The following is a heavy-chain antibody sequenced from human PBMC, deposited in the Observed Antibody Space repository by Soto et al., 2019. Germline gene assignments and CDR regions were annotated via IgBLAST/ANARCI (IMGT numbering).Heavy chain of an antibody. J-gene: IGHJ4*02. CDR3: ASRAYYDRSGYLSYFDY. CDR2: IYYSGST. CDR1: GGSISSYY. V-gene: IGHV4-59*01. D-gene: IGHD3-22*01. Sequence: SETLSLTCTVSGGSISSYYWSWIRQPPGKGLEWIGYIYYSGSTNYNPSLKSRVTISVDTSKNQFSLKLSSVTAADTAVYYCASRAYYDRSGYLSYFDYWGQGTLVTVSS.